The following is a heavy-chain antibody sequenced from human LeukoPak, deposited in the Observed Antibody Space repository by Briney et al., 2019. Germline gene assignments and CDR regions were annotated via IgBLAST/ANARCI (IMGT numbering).Heavy chain of an antibody. V-gene: IGHV3-7*01. CDR1: GFTFSSYW. CDR3: ARVQCDSSGYYYVTTYYYYGMDV. Sequence: GGSLRLSCAASGFTFSSYWMSWVRQAPGKGLEGVANIKQDGSEKYYVDSVKGRFTISRDNAKDSLYLQMNSLRAEDTAVYYCARVQCDSSGYYYVTTYYYYGMDVWGQGTTVTVSS. D-gene: IGHD3-22*01. J-gene: IGHJ6*02. CDR2: IKQDGSEK.